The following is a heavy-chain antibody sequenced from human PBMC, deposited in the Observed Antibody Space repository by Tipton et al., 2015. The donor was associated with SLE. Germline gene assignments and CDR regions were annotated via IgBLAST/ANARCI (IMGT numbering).Heavy chain of an antibody. D-gene: IGHD3-3*01. CDR1: GGSINSYY. CDR3: ASSTYYDFWSGFNLFDP. CDR2: IYYSGTT. V-gene: IGHV4-59*01. J-gene: IGHJ5*02. Sequence: TLSLTCTVSGGSINSYYWSWIRQSPGRGLEWIGCIYYSGTTNYNPSLKSRVTISVDTSKNQFSLKLTSVTAADTAVYYCASSTYYDFWSGFNLFDPWGRGILVTVSS.